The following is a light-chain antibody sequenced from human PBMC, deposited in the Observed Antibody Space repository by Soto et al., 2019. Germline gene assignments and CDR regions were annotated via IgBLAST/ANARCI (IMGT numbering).Light chain of an antibody. CDR1: QDSTKY. V-gene: IGKV1-39*01. Sequence: IQLTQSPSSLSSSLGDRVTITCRASQDSTKYLSWLQQKPGKAPKLLIYAASTLQSGVPSRFTGSGSGTDGTITISSLQKEDCATYDCQQNFTTPRTFGQGTKVDIK. CDR2: AAS. CDR3: QQNFTTPRT. J-gene: IGKJ1*01.